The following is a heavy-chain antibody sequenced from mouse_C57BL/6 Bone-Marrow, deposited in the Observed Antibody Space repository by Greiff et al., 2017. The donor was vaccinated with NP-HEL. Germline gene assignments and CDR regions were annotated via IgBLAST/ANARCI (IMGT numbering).Heavy chain of an antibody. CDR1: GYTFTDYY. D-gene: IGHD1-1*01. J-gene: IGHJ3*01. CDR2: IFPGSGST. CDR3: ARPNYYGSSPFAY. V-gene: IGHV1-75*01. Sequence: QVQLKESGPELVKPGASVKISCKASGYTFTDYYINWVKQRPGQGLEWIGWIFPGSGSTYYNEKFKGKATLTVDKSSSTAYMLLSSLTSEDSAVYVCARPNYYGSSPFAYWGQGTLVTVSA.